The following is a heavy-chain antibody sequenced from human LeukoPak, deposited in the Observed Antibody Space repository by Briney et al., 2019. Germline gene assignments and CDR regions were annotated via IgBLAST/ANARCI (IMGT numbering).Heavy chain of an antibody. Sequence: SETLSLTCTVSGGSISSYYWSWIRQPPGKGPEWIGYIYYSGSTNYNPSLKSRVTISVDTSKNQFSLKLSSVTAADTAVYYCARENPSSGWYEYWGPGTLVTVSS. J-gene: IGHJ4*02. CDR1: GGSISSYY. V-gene: IGHV4-59*01. CDR3: ARENPSSGWYEY. CDR2: IYYSGST. D-gene: IGHD6-19*01.